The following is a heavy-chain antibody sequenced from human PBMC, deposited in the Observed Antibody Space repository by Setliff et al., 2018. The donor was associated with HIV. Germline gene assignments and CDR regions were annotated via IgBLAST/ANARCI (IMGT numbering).Heavy chain of an antibody. CDR2: TYYRSKWYY. Sequence: PLRTLSLTCAISGDSLSSNSAAWNWIRQSPARGLEWLGRTYYRSKWYYNYAVSVKSRININPDTSMNQFSLQLNSVTPDDTAVYYCAIGSYGSVLLWGQGTLVTVSS. D-gene: IGHD6-19*01. CDR3: AIGSYGSVLL. J-gene: IGHJ4*02. V-gene: IGHV6-1*01. CDR1: GDSLSSNSAA.